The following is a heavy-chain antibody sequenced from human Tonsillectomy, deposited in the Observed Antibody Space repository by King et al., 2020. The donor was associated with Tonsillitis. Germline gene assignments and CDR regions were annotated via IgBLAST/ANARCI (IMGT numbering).Heavy chain of an antibody. D-gene: IGHD4-17*01. V-gene: IGHV3-30*03. CDR3: AARDYVAD. Sequence: VQLVESGGGVVQPGRSLRLSCAASGFTFSSNGMHWVRQAPGKGLEWVAVISYDGSNKYYADSVKGRFTISRDNSKNTLYLQMNSLRAEDTAVYYCAARDYVADWGQGTLVTVSS. CDR2: ISYDGSNK. J-gene: IGHJ4*02. CDR1: GFTFSSNG.